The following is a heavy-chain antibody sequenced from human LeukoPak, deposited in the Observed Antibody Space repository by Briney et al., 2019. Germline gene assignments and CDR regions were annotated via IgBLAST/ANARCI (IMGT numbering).Heavy chain of an antibody. CDR3: TRDGLGYCSGGSCGSAEYFQH. D-gene: IGHD2-15*01. V-gene: IGHV3-49*03. Sequence: GGSLRLSCTASGFTFGDYAMSWFRQARGKGLEWVGFIRSKAYGGKTEYAAAVKGRFTISRDDSKSIAYLQMNSLRTEDTAVYYCTRDGLGYCSGGSCGSAEYFQHWGQGTLVTASS. CDR2: IRSKAYGGKT. CDR1: GFTFGDYA. J-gene: IGHJ1*01.